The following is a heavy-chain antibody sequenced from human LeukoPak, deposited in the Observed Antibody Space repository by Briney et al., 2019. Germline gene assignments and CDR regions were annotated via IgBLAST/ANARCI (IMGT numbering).Heavy chain of an antibody. CDR3: ARGRGYSYGYRNNWFDP. V-gene: IGHV4-38-2*01. CDR2: IYHSGST. CDR1: GYSISSGYY. D-gene: IGHD5-18*01. J-gene: IGHJ5*02. Sequence: RTSETLSLTCAVSGYSISSGYYWGWIRQPPGKGLEWIGSIYHSGSTYYNPSLKSRVTISVDTSKNQFSLKLSSVTAADTAVYYCARGRGYSYGYRNNWFDPWGQGTLVTVSS.